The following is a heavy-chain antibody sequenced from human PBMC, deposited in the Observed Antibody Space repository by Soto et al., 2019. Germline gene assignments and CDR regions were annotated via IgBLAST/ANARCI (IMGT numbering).Heavy chain of an antibody. CDR3: AKDIGFQQHLFVFDN. Sequence: GPPVKVSCKASGGTFSNYAFSWVRQAPGRGLEWTGGILPIFTTATYAPKFQDRVTITADESTSTVYMDLSSLRSEDTALYYCAKDIGFQQHLFVFDNWGQGTLVTVSS. J-gene: IGHJ4*02. CDR1: GGTFSNYA. CDR2: ILPIFTTA. V-gene: IGHV1-69*13. D-gene: IGHD6-13*01.